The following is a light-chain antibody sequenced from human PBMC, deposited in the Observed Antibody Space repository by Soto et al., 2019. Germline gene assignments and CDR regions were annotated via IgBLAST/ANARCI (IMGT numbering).Light chain of an antibody. CDR2: DAS. V-gene: IGKV3-20*01. CDR3: QQYGSSAPIT. J-gene: IGKJ5*01. CDR1: QSVSSNY. Sequence: EIVLTQSPGTLSLSPGERATLSCRASQSVSSNYLAWYQQKPGQAPSLLIYDASSRATGIPDRFSGSGSGTDFTLTISRLEPEDFAMYYCQQYGSSAPITFGQGTQLEIE.